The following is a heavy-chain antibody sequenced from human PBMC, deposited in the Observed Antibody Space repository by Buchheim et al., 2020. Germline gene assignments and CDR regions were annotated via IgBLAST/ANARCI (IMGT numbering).Heavy chain of an antibody. D-gene: IGHD6-13*01. Sequence: EVQLLESGGGLVQPGGSLRLSCAASGFTFSSYAMSWVRQVPGKGLERVSAITDGGRTYYADYVKGRFTISRDNSQNTLYLQMTSLRAEDTAVYYCAKDGRPYSSSWFDCWGQGTL. J-gene: IGHJ4*02. V-gene: IGHV3-23*01. CDR3: AKDGRPYSSSWFDC. CDR1: GFTFSSYA. CDR2: ITDGGRT.